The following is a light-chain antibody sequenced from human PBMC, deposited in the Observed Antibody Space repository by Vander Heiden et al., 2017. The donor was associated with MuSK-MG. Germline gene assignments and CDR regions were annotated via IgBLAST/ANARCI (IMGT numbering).Light chain of an antibody. CDR2: GNT. J-gene: IGLJ3*02. Sequence: QSVLTQPPSVSGAPGQRVTISCTGSTSNIGAGYDVHWYQQVPGTAPNLLIYGNTNRPSGVPDRFSGSKSGTSASPAVTGLQAEDEADYYCQSYDNSLSGFWVFGGGTKLTVL. CDR1: TSNIGAGYD. V-gene: IGLV1-40*01. CDR3: QSYDNSLSGFWV.